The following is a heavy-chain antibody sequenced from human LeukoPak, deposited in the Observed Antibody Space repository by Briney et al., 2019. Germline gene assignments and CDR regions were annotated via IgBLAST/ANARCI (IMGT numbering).Heavy chain of an antibody. CDR1: GFTFSSYA. J-gene: IGHJ4*02. D-gene: IGHD2-2*01. CDR3: AKNERVTGPAASLDY. V-gene: IGHV3-23*01. CDR2: IGGSGGST. Sequence: GGSLRLSCAASGFTFSSYAMSWVRQAPGKGLEWVSTIGGSGGSTYYADSVKGRFTISRDNAKNTLYLQMNSLRAENTAVYYCAKNERVTGPAASLDYWGQGTLVTVSS.